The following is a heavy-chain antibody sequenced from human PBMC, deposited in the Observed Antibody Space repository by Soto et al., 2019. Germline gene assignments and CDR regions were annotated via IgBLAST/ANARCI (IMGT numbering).Heavy chain of an antibody. Sequence: EVQLVESGGTLVQPGGSLRLSCAATGFTFTSYWMHWVRQAPGKGLVWVSRINGDGSNTFYADSVKGRLTISRDNAKNTVYLQMNSLRAEDTAVHYCARGIQYRYGMDVWGQGTTVTVSS. V-gene: IGHV3-74*01. CDR1: GFTFTSYW. D-gene: IGHD4-4*01. J-gene: IGHJ6*02. CDR3: ARGIQYRYGMDV. CDR2: INGDGSNT.